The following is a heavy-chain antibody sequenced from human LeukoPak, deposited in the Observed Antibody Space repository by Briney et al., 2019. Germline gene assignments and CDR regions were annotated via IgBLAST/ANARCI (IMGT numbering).Heavy chain of an antibody. J-gene: IGHJ4*02. CDR2: INSDGSSI. V-gene: IGHV3-74*01. CDR1: GFTFSSHW. Sequence: GGSLRLSCAASGFTFSSHWMHWVRQAPGKGLVWVSRINSDGSSISYADSVKGRFTISRDNAKNTLYLQMNSLKTEDTAVYYCTRRGSGYYYVDYWGQGTLVTVSS. CDR3: TRRGSGYYYVDY. D-gene: IGHD3-22*01.